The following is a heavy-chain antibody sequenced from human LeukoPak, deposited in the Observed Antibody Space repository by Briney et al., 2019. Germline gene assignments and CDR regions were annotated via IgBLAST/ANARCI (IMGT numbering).Heavy chain of an antibody. CDR1: GGSFSGYY. CDR3: ARANRRYSSSSWYYYYGMDV. Sequence: SETLSLTCAVYGGSFSGYYWSWIRQPPGKGLEWIGEINHSGSANYNPSLKSRVTMSIDTSKNQFSLKLSSVTAADTAVYYCARANRRYSSSSWYYYYGMDVWGQGTTVTVSS. J-gene: IGHJ6*02. D-gene: IGHD6-6*01. V-gene: IGHV4-34*01. CDR2: INHSGSA.